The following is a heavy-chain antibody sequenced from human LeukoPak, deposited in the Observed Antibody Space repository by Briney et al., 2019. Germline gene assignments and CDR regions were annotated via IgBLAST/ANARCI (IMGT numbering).Heavy chain of an antibody. D-gene: IGHD6-19*01. V-gene: IGHV4-39*01. CDR1: GGSISSSSYY. J-gene: IGHJ6*02. CDR2: IYYSGST. Sequence: SETLSLTCTVSGGSISSSSYYWGWIRQPPGKGLEWIGSIYYSGSTYYNPSLKSRVTISVDTSKNQFSLKLSSVTAADTAVYYCARHLVGSSGWYRGGYYCYGMDVWGQGTTVTVSS. CDR3: ARHLVGSSGWYRGGYYCYGMDV.